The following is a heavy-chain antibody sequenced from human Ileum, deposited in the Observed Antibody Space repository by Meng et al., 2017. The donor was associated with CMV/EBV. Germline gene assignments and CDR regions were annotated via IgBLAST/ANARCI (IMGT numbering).Heavy chain of an antibody. CDR2: IIPILGTP. CDR3: ARSHSLGGDRPVDY. D-gene: IGHD3-16*01. V-gene: IGHV1-69*05. J-gene: IGHJ4*02. CDR1: GGTFISYG. Sequence: SGGTFISYGVSWVRQPPGQGLEWMGGIIPILGTPDYAQKFQGRVTVTTDESTSTAYMELTSLTSDDTAVYYCARSHSLGGDRPVDYWGQGTLVTVSS.